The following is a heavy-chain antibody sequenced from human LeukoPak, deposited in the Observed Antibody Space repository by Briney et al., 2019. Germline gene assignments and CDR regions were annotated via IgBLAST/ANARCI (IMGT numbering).Heavy chain of an antibody. Sequence: PGRSLRLSCAASGFTFSSYAMHWVRQAPGKGLEWVAVISYDGSNKYYADSVKGRFTISRDNSKNTLYLQMNSLRAEDTAVYYCARARAAAGFDCWGQGTLVTVSS. CDR2: ISYDGSNK. J-gene: IGHJ4*02. V-gene: IGHV3-30-3*01. CDR1: GFTFSSYA. CDR3: ARARAAAGFDC. D-gene: IGHD6-13*01.